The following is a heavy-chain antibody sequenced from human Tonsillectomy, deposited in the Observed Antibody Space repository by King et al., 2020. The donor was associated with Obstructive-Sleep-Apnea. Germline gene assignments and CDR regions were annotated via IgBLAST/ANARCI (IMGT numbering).Heavy chain of an antibody. CDR3: ARDGSWTYDFWSGYYNWFDP. Sequence: VQLQQWGAGLLKPSETLSLTCAVYGGSFSGYYWSWIRQPPGKGLEWIGEINHSGSTNYNPSLKSRVTISVDTSKYQFSLKLSSVTAADTAVYYCARDGSWTYDFWSGYYNWFDPWGQGTLVTVSS. D-gene: IGHD3-3*01. CDR2: INHSGST. V-gene: IGHV4-34*01. CDR1: GGSFSGYY. J-gene: IGHJ5*02.